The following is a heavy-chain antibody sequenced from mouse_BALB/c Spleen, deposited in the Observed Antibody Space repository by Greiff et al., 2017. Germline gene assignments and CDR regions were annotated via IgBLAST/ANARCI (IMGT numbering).Heavy chain of an antibody. J-gene: IGHJ1*01. Sequence: VQLKQSGTVLARPGASVKMSCKASGYTFTSYWMHWVKQRPGQGLEWIGAIYPGNSDTSYNQKFKGKAKLTAVTSTSTAYMELSSLTNEDSAVYYCTRIGGNYPYWYFDVWGAGTTVTVSS. V-gene: IGHV1-5*01. CDR2: IYPGNSDT. D-gene: IGHD2-1*01. CDR3: TRIGGNYPYWYFDV. CDR1: GYTFTSYW.